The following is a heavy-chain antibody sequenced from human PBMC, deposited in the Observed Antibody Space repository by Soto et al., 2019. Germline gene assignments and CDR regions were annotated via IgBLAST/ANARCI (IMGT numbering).Heavy chain of an antibody. Sequence: EFLTISFQTSGYTFTNYWIGWVRQMPGGGLEWLGLIFPRDFDVRYSPSFEGQVTISADRSTATAFLQWRSLGASDSALYFCARLVSLLQPIDSWGQGTPVTVS. V-gene: IGHV5-51*01. D-gene: IGHD4-4*01. CDR2: IFPRDFDV. CDR3: ARLVSLLQPIDS. J-gene: IGHJ5*01. CDR1: GYTFTNYW.